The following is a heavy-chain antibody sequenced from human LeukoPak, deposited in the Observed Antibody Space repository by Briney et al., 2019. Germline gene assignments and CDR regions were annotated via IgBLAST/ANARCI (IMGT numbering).Heavy chain of an antibody. D-gene: IGHD4-17*01. Sequence: GGSLRLSCAASGFTFSSYGMHWVRQAPGKGLEWVAFIRYDGSNKYYADSVKGRFTISRDNSKNTLYLQMNSLRAEDTAVYYCAKDEDYGDYRNPFDYWGQGTLVTVSS. J-gene: IGHJ4*02. CDR2: IRYDGSNK. CDR3: AKDEDYGDYRNPFDY. CDR1: GFTFSSYG. V-gene: IGHV3-30*02.